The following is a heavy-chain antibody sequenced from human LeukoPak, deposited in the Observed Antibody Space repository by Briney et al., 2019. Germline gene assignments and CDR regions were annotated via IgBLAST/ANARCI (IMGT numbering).Heavy chain of an antibody. J-gene: IGHJ4*02. D-gene: IGHD6-13*01. CDR3: ARVHRGYYFFDY. CDR1: GFTFSDYY. Sequence: GGSLRLSCAASGFTFSDYYKDWVRQAPGKGLEWVGRSRNKANSYTTEYAASVKGRFTISRDGSKNSLYLQMNSLKTEDTAVYYCARVHRGYYFFDYWGQGTLVTVSS. V-gene: IGHV3-72*01. CDR2: SRNKANSYTT.